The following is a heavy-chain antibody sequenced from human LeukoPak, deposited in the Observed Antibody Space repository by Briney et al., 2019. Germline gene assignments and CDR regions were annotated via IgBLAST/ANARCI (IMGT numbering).Heavy chain of an antibody. CDR1: GYTFTGYY. CDR2: INTNTGNP. D-gene: IGHD3-10*01. Sequence: ASVKVSCKASGYTFTGYYMHWVRQAPGQGLEWMGWINTNTGNPTYAQGFTGRFVFSLDTSVSTAYLQISSLKAEDTAVYYCARELRGGVVSFDYWGQGTLVTVSS. V-gene: IGHV7-4-1*02. CDR3: ARELRGGVVSFDY. J-gene: IGHJ4*02.